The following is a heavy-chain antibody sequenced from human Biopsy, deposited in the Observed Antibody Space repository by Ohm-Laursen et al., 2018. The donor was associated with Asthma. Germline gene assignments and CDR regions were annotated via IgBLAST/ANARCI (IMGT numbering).Heavy chain of an antibody. CDR1: GGTFYTYV. Sequence: SVKVSCKSLGGTFYTYVIGWVRQAPGQGLEWMGGINSVFGTTTYPQKFQDRVTITADDSTSTVYMESSSLRSEDTAVYYCARKAGSCISRTCYSLDFWGQGTLVTVSS. CDR3: ARKAGSCISRTCYSLDF. V-gene: IGHV1-69*13. J-gene: IGHJ4*02. D-gene: IGHD2-2*01. CDR2: INSVFGTT.